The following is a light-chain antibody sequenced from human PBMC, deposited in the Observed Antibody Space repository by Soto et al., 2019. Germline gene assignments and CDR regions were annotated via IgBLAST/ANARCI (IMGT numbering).Light chain of an antibody. V-gene: IGKV1-5*01. J-gene: IGKJ1*01. Sequence: DFPLHHSPSTLSASLEARVTITCRASQNIRSRLAWFQQKPGKAPKLLIYDASSLESGVPQRFSGSGSGTEFTLTISSLQTDDFSTYYCQQYHSYWTFCQGSKVDI. CDR2: DAS. CDR1: QNIRSR. CDR3: QQYHSYWT.